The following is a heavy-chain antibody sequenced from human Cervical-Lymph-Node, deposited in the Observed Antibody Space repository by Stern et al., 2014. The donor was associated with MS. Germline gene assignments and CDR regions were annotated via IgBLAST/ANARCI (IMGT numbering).Heavy chain of an antibody. CDR1: GFSLRSSGVG. CDR3: AHIDGAKVSDY. CDR2: IYWDDDK. V-gene: IGHV2-5*02. J-gene: IGHJ4*02. D-gene: IGHD3-9*01. Sequence: QITLKESGPTLVKPTQTLTLTCTFSGFSLRSSGVGVGLIRQPPGKALEWLALIYWDDDKRYSPSLKSRLTITKDTSKNQVVLTMTNMDPVDTATYYCAHIDGAKVSDYWGQGTLVTVSS.